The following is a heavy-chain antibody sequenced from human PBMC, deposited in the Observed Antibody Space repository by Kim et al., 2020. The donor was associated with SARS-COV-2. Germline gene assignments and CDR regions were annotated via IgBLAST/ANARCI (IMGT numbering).Heavy chain of an antibody. CDR2: INHSGST. J-gene: IGHJ4*02. D-gene: IGHD3-10*01. V-gene: IGHV4-34*01. CDR1: GGSFSGYY. Sequence: SETLSLTCAVYGGSFSGYYWSWIRQPPGKGLEWIGEINHSGSTNYNPSLKSRVTISVDTSKNQFSMKLSSVTAADTAVYYCARGHGSGSTPFDYWGQGTLVTVSS. CDR3: ARGHGSGSTPFDY.